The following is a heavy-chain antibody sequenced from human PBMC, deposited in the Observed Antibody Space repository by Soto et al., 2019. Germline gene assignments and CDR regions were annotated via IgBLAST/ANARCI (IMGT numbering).Heavy chain of an antibody. CDR1: GFSFSISP. CDR2: ISYDGTNK. Sequence: GGSLRLSCAASGFSFSISPMHWVRQAPGKGPEWVALISYDGTNKFYADSVKGRFTISRDNSKSTLYLQVDGLRPEDAAVYYCARDPKTSGGQHWAFNYFDSWGQGTLVTVS. J-gene: IGHJ4*02. V-gene: IGHV3-30-3*01. CDR3: ARDPKTSGGQHWAFNYFDS. D-gene: IGHD7-27*01.